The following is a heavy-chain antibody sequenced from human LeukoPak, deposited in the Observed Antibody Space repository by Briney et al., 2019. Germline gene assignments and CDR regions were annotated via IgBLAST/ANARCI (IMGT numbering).Heavy chain of an antibody. Sequence: SETLSLTCTVSGGSISSYYWSWIRQPPGKGLEWIGYIYYSGSTNYNPSLKSRVTISVDTSKYQFSLKLTSVTAADTAVYYCAREGKYSSSYDYWGQGTLVTVSS. J-gene: IGHJ4*02. V-gene: IGHV4-59*01. CDR1: GGSISSYY. D-gene: IGHD6-13*01. CDR3: AREGKYSSSYDY. CDR2: IYYSGST.